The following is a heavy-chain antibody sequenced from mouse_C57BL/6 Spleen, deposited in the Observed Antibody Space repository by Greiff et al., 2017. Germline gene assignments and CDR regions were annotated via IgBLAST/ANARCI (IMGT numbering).Heavy chain of an antibody. Sequence: EVKVVESGGGLVQPGGSLSLSCAASGFTFTDYYMSWVRQPPGKALEWFGFIRNKANGYTTEYSASVKGRFTNSRDNSKSILYLQMHALSAEDSATYYCARHYGNNVGYFDVWGTGTTVTVSS. CDR2: IRNKANGYTT. CDR1: GFTFTDYY. D-gene: IGHD2-1*01. V-gene: IGHV7-3*01. CDR3: ARHYGNNVGYFDV. J-gene: IGHJ1*03.